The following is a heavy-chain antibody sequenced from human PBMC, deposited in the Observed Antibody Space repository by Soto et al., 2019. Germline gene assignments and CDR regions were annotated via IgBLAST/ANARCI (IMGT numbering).Heavy chain of an antibody. CDR3: ARSGPDSGYDN. Sequence: QVQLQESGPGLVKPSQTLSLTCTVSGGSISSGGYSWRWIRQHPGKGLEWIGYIYSSGSNYYNPSLKSRVSKAVDQSKNQFCLKLSSLTAADPAVYYCARSGPDSGYDNWGQGTLVTVSS. J-gene: IGHJ4*02. CDR1: GGSISSGGYS. CDR2: IYSSGSN. V-gene: IGHV4-31*03. D-gene: IGHD5-12*01.